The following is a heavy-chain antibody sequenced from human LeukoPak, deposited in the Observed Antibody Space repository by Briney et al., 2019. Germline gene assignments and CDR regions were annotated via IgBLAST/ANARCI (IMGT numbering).Heavy chain of an antibody. CDR1: GFTFSTYA. Sequence: GGSLRLSCAASGFTFSTYAMSWVRQAPGKGLEWVSAISGSGGSTYYADSVKGRFTISRDNAKNTLYLQMNSLRVEDTAVYYCVCLGLGGLSLDWGQGTLVTVSS. D-gene: IGHD3-16*01. CDR2: ISGSGGST. J-gene: IGHJ4*02. V-gene: IGHV3-23*01. CDR3: VCLGLGGLSLD.